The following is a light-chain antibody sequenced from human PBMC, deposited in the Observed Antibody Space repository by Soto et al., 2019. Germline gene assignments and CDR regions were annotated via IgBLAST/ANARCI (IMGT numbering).Light chain of an antibody. CDR1: QSVSSNY. CDR2: GAS. Sequence: ERVLTQSPGTLSVSPGERATLSCRASQSVSSNYLAWYQQKPGQAPRLLIHGASSRATGIPDRFSGSGSGTDFTLIISRLEPEDFAVYYCQQYGGSPPQTFGQGTKVDIK. V-gene: IGKV3-20*01. J-gene: IGKJ1*01. CDR3: QQYGGSPPQT.